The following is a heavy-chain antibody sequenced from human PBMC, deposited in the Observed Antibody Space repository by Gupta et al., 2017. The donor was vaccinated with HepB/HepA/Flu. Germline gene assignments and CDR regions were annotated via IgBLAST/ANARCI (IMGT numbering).Heavy chain of an antibody. CDR3: AKLLYDYDSSGVDY. V-gene: IGHV3-7*01. CDR2: IKQDGSEK. D-gene: IGHD3-22*01. J-gene: IGHJ4*02. CDR1: GFTLSSYW. Sequence: EVQLVESGGGWVQPGGSLRLSCAASGFTLSSYWMSWVSQAPGKGLEWVANIKQDGSEKYYVDSVKGRFIISRDNAKNSLYLQMNSLRAEDTAVYYWAKLLYDYDSSGVDYWGQGTLVTVSS.